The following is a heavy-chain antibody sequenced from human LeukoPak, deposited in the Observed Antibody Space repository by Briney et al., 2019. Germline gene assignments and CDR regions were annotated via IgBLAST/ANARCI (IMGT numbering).Heavy chain of an antibody. CDR3: ATQNFDY. V-gene: IGHV3-23*01. Sequence: PGGSLRLSCAASGFTLSNYAMSWVRQAPGQGLEWVSTISDSGGSTYYADSVKGRFTLSRDNSKSTLSLQMNSLRADDTAVYYCATQNFDYWGQGTLVTVS. CDR2: ISDSGGST. J-gene: IGHJ4*02. CDR1: GFTLSNYA.